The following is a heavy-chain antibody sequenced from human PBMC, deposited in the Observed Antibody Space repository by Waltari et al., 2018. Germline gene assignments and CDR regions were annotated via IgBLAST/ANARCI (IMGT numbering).Heavy chain of an antibody. J-gene: IGHJ2*01. CDR1: GGSFSGYY. V-gene: IGHV4-34*01. D-gene: IGHD2-2*02. CDR2: INHSGST. CDR3: ARGVVVPAAIPKHWYFDL. Sequence: QVQLQQWGAGLLKPSETLSLTCAVYGGSFSGYYWCWIRQPPGKGLEWIGEINHSGSTNYNPSLKSRVTISVDTSKNQFSLKLSSVTAADTAVYYCARGVVVPAAIPKHWYFDLWGRGTLVTVSS.